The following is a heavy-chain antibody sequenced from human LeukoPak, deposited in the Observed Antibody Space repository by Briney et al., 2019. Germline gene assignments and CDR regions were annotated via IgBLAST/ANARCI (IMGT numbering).Heavy chain of an antibody. CDR3: ARDLEDSSPFGAFDM. J-gene: IGHJ3*02. V-gene: IGHV3-33*01. CDR1: GFTFSNYG. D-gene: IGHD3-22*01. Sequence: PGGSLRLSCAASGFTFSNYGMHWVRQVPGKGLEWVEAIWFDGIRKYYADSVKGRLTISRDNSKNTLYLQMNSLRAEDTAVYYCARDLEDSSPFGAFDMWGQGTMVTVSS. CDR2: IWFDGIRK.